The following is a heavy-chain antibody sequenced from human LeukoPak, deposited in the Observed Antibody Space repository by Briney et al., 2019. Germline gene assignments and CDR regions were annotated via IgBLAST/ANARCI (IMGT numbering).Heavy chain of an antibody. V-gene: IGHV3-48*04. Sequence: GGSLRLSCAASGFTFSDFTMNWVRQAPGKGLEWLSYIHISGSPTYYADSVTGRFIISRDNAKNSLYLQNDSLRAEDTAVYYCARDKDYSFDYWGQGILVTVSS. CDR1: GFTFSDFT. J-gene: IGHJ4*02. CDR2: IHISGSPT. CDR3: ARDKDYSFDY.